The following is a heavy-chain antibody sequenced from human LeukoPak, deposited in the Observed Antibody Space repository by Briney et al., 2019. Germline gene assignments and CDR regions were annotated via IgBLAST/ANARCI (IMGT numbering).Heavy chain of an antibody. CDR1: GGSISSSSYY. CDR3: ARDPIVATISKYYYYGMDV. J-gene: IGHJ6*02. Sequence: SETLSLTCTVSGGSISSSSYYWGWIRQPPGKGLEWIGSIYYSGSTYYNLSLKSRVTISVDTSKNQFSLKLGSVTAADTAVYYCARDPIVATISKYYYYGMDVWGQGTTVTVSS. V-gene: IGHV4-39*07. D-gene: IGHD5-12*01. CDR2: IYYSGST.